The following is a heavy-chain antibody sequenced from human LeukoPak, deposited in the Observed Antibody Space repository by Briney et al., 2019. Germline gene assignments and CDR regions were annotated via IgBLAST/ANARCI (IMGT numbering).Heavy chain of an antibody. V-gene: IGHV4-59*08. CDR2: IYYSGST. D-gene: IGHD3-3*01. Sequence: SETLSLTCTVSGGSISSYYWSWIRQPPGKGLEWIGYIYYSGSTNYTPSLKSRVTISVDTSKNQFSLKLSSVTAADTAVYYCARLGVVITGPFDYWGQGTLVTVSS. CDR3: ARLGVVITGPFDY. CDR1: GGSISSYY. J-gene: IGHJ4*02.